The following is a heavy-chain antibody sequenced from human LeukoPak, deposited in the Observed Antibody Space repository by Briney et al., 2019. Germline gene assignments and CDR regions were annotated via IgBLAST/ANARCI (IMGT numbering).Heavy chain of an antibody. V-gene: IGHV3-23*01. D-gene: IGHD3-3*01. Sequence: GGSLRLSCAASGFTFSSYAMSWVRQAPGKGLEWVSAISGSGGYTFYADSVKGRFTISRDNSKNTLYVQMNSLRAEDTAVYYCAKDSTLRFLEWFTPYFDYWGQGTLVTVSS. J-gene: IGHJ4*02. CDR1: GFTFSSYA. CDR3: AKDSTLRFLEWFTPYFDY. CDR2: ISGSGGYT.